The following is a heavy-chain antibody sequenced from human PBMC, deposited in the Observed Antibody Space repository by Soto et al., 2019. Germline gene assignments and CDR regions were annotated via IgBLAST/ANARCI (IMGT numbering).Heavy chain of an antibody. CDR2: INHSGST. CDR1: CGSFIGYY. Sequence: SETLSLTCAFYCGSFIGYYWSWIRQPPGKGLEWIGEINHSGSTNYNPSLKSRVTISVDTSKNQFSLKLSSVTAADTAVYYCARGRAYYDSSGYPPKKYYFDYWGQGTLVTV. V-gene: IGHV4-34*01. D-gene: IGHD3-22*01. CDR3: ARGRAYYDSSGYPPKKYYFDY. J-gene: IGHJ4*02.